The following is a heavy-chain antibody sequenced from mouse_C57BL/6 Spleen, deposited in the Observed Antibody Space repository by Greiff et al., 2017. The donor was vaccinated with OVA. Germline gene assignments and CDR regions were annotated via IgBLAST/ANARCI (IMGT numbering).Heavy chain of an antibody. CDR1: GYTFTSYW. CDR3: ARMGYGGYFDV. J-gene: IGHJ1*03. D-gene: IGHD3-1*01. V-gene: IGHV1-69*01. CDR2: IDPSDSYT. Sequence: VQLQQPGAELVMPGASVKLSCKASGYTFTSYWMHWVKQRPGQGLEWIGEIDPSDSYTNYNQKFKGKSTLTVDKSSSTAYMQLSSLTSEDSAVYYCARMGYGGYFDVWGTGTTVTVSS.